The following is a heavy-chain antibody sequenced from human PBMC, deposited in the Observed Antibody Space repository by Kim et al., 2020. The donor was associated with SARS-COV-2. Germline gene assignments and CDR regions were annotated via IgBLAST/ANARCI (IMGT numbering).Heavy chain of an antibody. CDR1: EFTLSNYW. Sequence: GGXLRLSCVGSEFTLSNYWMHWVRQAPGKGLVWVSRINGDGSSTRYADSVKGRFTISRDNAKNTLYLQMNSLRAEDTAVYYCGRGDFYAMDVWGQGTTVTVSS. CDR3: GRGDFYAMDV. CDR2: INGDGSST. J-gene: IGHJ6*02. V-gene: IGHV3-74*01.